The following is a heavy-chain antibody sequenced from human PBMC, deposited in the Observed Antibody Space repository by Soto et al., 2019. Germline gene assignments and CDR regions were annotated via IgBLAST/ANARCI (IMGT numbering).Heavy chain of an antibody. J-gene: IGHJ4*02. CDR2: INTGNANA. CDR1: GYTFTSYL. D-gene: IGHD6-19*01. Sequence: ASVKVSCKASGYTFTSYLMHWLRQAPGQRLEWMGWINTGNANAEYSQKFQGRVTITRDTSASTAYMELSSLSSEDTAMYYCAMSGSSSGDYDYWGQGTLVTVSS. CDR3: AMSGSSSGDYDY. V-gene: IGHV1-3*04.